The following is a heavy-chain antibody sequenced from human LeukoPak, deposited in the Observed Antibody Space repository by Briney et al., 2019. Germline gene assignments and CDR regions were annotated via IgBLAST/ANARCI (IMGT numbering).Heavy chain of an antibody. CDR3: AKESGSGYHSEGPHY. Sequence: PGGSLRLSCAASGFVFSNYGMNWVRQAPGKGLEWVAFIRYGGSNEYYADSVEGRFTISRDNSKNTLFLHMNSLRGDDTAVYSCAKESGSGYHSEGPHYWGLGTLVTVSS. D-gene: IGHD6-19*01. V-gene: IGHV3-30*02. CDR1: GFVFSNYG. J-gene: IGHJ4*02. CDR2: IRYGGSNE.